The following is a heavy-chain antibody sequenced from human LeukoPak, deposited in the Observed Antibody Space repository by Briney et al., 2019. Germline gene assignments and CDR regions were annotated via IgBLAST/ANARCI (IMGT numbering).Heavy chain of an antibody. V-gene: IGHV3-33*08. CDR3: ARDPIAAVRFDY. Sequence: PGGSLGLSCAASGFTFSGYSMSWVRQAPGKGLEWVAVIWYDGSNKYYADSVKGRFTISRDNSKNTLYLQMNSLRAEDTAVYYCARDPIAAVRFDYWGQGTLVTVSS. D-gene: IGHD6-13*01. J-gene: IGHJ4*02. CDR1: GFTFSGYS. CDR2: IWYDGSNK.